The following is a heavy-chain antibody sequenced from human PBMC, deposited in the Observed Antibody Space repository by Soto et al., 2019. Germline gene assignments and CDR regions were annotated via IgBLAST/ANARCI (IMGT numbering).Heavy chain of an antibody. CDR3: ARGPNSRGDD. CDR1: GGTFSSFH. Sequence: QVQLVQSGAEVRKPGSSVKVSCKASGGTFSSFHITWVRQAPGQGLEWMGRIIPILGIANYAQRFQGRVTITADKSTSTAYMELNSLRSDDTAMYYCARGPNSRGDDWGQGTLITVSS. CDR2: IIPILGIA. D-gene: IGHD7-27*01. J-gene: IGHJ4*02. V-gene: IGHV1-69*02.